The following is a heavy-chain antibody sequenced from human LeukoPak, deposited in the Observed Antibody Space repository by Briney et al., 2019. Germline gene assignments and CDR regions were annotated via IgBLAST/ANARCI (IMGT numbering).Heavy chain of an antibody. J-gene: IGHJ4*02. D-gene: IGHD5-12*01. V-gene: IGHV4-31*03. CDR3: ARTNYGGYLFDY. CDR2: IYYSGST. Sequence: SETLSLTCTVSGGSISSGGYYWSWIRQYPGQGLEWIGYIYYSGSTYYNPSLKSRVTISVDTSKNQFSLKLSSVTAADTAVYYCARTNYGGYLFDYWGQRALVTVSS. CDR1: GGSISSGGYY.